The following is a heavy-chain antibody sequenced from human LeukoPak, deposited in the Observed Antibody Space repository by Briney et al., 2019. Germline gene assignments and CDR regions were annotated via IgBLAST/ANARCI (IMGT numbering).Heavy chain of an antibody. D-gene: IGHD5-24*01. CDR2: ISGSGGST. J-gene: IGHJ4*02. CDR3: AKDRLATRTFDY. V-gene: IGHV3-23*01. CDR1: GFTFSSYA. Sequence: GASLRLSCAASGFTFSSYAMSWVRQAPEKGLVWVSAISGSGGSTYYADSVKGRFTISRDNSKNTLYLQMNSLRAEDTAVYYCAKDRLATRTFDYWGQGTLVTVSS.